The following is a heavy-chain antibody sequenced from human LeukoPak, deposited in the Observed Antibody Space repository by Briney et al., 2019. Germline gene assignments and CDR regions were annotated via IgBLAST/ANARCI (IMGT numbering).Heavy chain of an antibody. Sequence: GASVKVSCKASGYTFNSYGISWVRQAPGQGLEWMGWINANNGNTNYAQKLQGRLTITTDTSTTTAYMELRSLRSDDTAVYYCARKGCGGDCYRFDYWGQGTLVTVSS. CDR1: GYTFNSYG. CDR2: INANNGNT. CDR3: ARKGCGGDCYRFDY. J-gene: IGHJ4*02. V-gene: IGHV1-18*01. D-gene: IGHD2-21*02.